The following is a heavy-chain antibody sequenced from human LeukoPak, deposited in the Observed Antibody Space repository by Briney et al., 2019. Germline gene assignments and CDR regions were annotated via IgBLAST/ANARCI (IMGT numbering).Heavy chain of an antibody. CDR1: GFTFSAYS. J-gene: IGHJ4*02. CDR2: VSDTGGVT. Sequence: GESLRLSCAASGFTFSAYSMAWVRQAPGKGLEWVSSVSDTGGVTYNADSLKGRFTISRDNSKNALYLQMNGLRADDTAVYYCGIRDTSDYYVFWGQGTLVTVSS. CDR3: GIRDTSDYYVF. V-gene: IGHV3-23*01. D-gene: IGHD3-22*01.